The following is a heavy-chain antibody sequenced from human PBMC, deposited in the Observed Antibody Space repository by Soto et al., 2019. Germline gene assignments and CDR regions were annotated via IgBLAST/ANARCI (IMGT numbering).Heavy chain of an antibody. CDR3: AKTGGRYRYGSKFDY. CDR2: ISGSGGST. Sequence: GGSLRLSCAASGFTFSSYAMSWVRQAPGKGLEWVSAISGSGGSTYYADSVKGRFTISRDNSKNTLYLQMNSLRAEDTAVYYCAKTGGRYRYGSKFDYWGQGTLVTVSS. V-gene: IGHV3-23*01. J-gene: IGHJ4*02. CDR1: GFTFSSYA. D-gene: IGHD5-18*01.